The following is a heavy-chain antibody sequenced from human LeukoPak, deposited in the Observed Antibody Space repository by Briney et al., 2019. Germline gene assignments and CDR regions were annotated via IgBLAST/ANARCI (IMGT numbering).Heavy chain of an antibody. Sequence: GGSLRLSCAASGFTFSSYSMNWVRQAPGKGLEWVSSISSSSSYIYYADSVKGRFTISRDNAKNSLYLQMNSLRAEDTAVYYCAGIAAADPFDYWGQGTLVTVSS. CDR3: AGIAAADPFDY. V-gene: IGHV3-21*01. J-gene: IGHJ4*02. CDR1: GFTFSSYS. D-gene: IGHD6-13*01. CDR2: ISSSSSYI.